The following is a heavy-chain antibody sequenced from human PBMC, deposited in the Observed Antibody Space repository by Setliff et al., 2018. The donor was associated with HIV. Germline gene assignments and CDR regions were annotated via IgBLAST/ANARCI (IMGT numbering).Heavy chain of an antibody. CDR2: IYHSGGT. V-gene: IGHV4-4*03. CDR3: ARVITMVWTTFDP. CDR1: GGSISSSNW. D-gene: IGHD3-10*01. J-gene: IGHJ5*02. Sequence: KLRETLSLTCAVSGGSISSSNWWSWVRQPPGKGLEWIGEIYHSGGTNYNPSLKSRVTISLDKSKNHFSLELRSVTAADTAVYYCARVITMVWTTFDPWGQGTLVTVSS.